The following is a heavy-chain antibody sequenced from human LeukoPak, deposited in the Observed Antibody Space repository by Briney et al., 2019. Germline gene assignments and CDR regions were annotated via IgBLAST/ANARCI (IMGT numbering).Heavy chain of an antibody. V-gene: IGHV3-23*01. CDR3: ARDCFDIVVVPAARNNFDY. J-gene: IGHJ4*02. Sequence: GGSLRLSCAASGFTFSSYAMSWVRQAPGKGLEWVSAISGSGGSTYFADSVKGRFTISRDNSKNTLYLQMNSLRAEDTAVYYCARDCFDIVVVPAARNNFDYWGQGTLVTVSS. CDR2: ISGSGGST. D-gene: IGHD2-2*01. CDR1: GFTFSSYA.